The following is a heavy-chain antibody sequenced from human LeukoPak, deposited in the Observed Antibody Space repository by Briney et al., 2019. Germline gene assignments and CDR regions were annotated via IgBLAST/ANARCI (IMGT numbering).Heavy chain of an antibody. V-gene: IGHV3-23*01. D-gene: IGHD6-19*01. CDR3: AKDVGGDSSGWYGDYYYGMDV. CDR1: GFTFSSYA. Sequence: GGSLRLSCAASGFTFSSYAMSWVRQAPGKGLEWVSAISGSGGSTYYADSEKGRFTISRDNSKNTLYLQMNSLRAEDTAVYYCAKDVGGDSSGWYGDYYYGMDVWGQGTTVTVSS. CDR2: ISGSGGST. J-gene: IGHJ6*02.